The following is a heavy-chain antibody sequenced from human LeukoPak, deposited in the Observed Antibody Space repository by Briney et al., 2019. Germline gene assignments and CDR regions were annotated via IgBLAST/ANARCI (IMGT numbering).Heavy chain of an antibody. D-gene: IGHD3-3*01. CDR2: LNPSGGST. J-gene: IGHJ6*03. CDR3: TRATIFGVVVHYYYMDV. CDR1: GYTFTSYY. Sequence: ASVKISCKASGYTFTSYYIHWVRQAPGQGLEWMGILNPSGGSTRYAQKFQGRVTMTRDTSTSTVYMELSSLRSDDTAVYYCTRATIFGVVVHYYYMDVWGKGTTVTVSS. V-gene: IGHV1-46*03.